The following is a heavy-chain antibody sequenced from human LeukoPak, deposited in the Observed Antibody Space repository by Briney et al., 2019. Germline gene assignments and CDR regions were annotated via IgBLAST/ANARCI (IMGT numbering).Heavy chain of an antibody. CDR3: ATTCSGGSCYSHFQH. CDR1: GGSISSSIW. Sequence: SETLSLTCAVSGGSISSSIWWSWVRQPPGKGLEWIGEIYHSGSTNYNPSLKSRVTISVDKSKNQFSLKLSSVTAADTAVYYCATTCSGGSCYSHFQHWGQGTLVTVSS. J-gene: IGHJ1*01. V-gene: IGHV4-4*02. D-gene: IGHD2-15*01. CDR2: IYHSGST.